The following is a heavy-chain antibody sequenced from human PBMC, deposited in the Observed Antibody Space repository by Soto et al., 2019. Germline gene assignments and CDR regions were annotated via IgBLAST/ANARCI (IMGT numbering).Heavy chain of an antibody. Sequence: GGYLRLSCAASGFTFSNYAMNWVRQAPGKGLEWVSAISGSGGTTYYADSVKGRFTMSRDNSKNTLYLQMNSLRADDTAVYYCAKVPFRPYYFDYWGLGTLVTVSS. V-gene: IGHV3-23*01. CDR1: GFTFSNYA. CDR3: AKVPFRPYYFDY. CDR2: ISGSGGTT. D-gene: IGHD2-21*01. J-gene: IGHJ4*02.